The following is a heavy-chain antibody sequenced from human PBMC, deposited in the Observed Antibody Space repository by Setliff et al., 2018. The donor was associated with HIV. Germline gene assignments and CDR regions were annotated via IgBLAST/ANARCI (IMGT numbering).Heavy chain of an antibody. CDR3: ARAYSSGRYDAFDI. J-gene: IGHJ3*02. V-gene: IGHV4-34*01. D-gene: IGHD6-19*01. Sequence: SETLSLTCAVYGGSFSGYYWSWIRQHPGKGLEWIGEINHSGSTNYNPSLKSRVTISVDTSKNQFSLKLSSVTAADTAVYYCARAYSSGRYDAFDIWGQGTMVTVSS. CDR1: GGSFSGYY. CDR2: INHSGST.